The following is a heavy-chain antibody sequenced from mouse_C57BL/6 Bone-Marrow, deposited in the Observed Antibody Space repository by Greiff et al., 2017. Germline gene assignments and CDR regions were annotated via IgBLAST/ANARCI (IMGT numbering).Heavy chain of an antibody. CDR2: IYPRSGNT. V-gene: IGHV1-81*01. J-gene: IGHJ1*03. D-gene: IGHD2-3*01. CDR3: ATGYYVGWYFDV. CDR1: GYTFTSYG. Sequence: QVQLQQSGAELARPGASVKLSCKASGYTFTSYGISWVKQRTGQGLEWIGEIYPRSGNTYYNEKFKGKATLTADKSSSTAYMELRSLTSEDSAVXFCATGYYVGWYFDVWGTGTTVTVSS.